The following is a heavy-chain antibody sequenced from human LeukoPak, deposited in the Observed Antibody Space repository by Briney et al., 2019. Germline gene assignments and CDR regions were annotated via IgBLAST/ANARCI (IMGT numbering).Heavy chain of an antibody. J-gene: IGHJ5*02. CDR2: INVKSGHT. CDR1: GYTFTDYG. Sequence: ASVKVSCKASGYTFTDYGVTWVRQAPGQGLEWVGWINVKSGHTNYAQNFQDRVTLTTDTSTNTAYMELRSLRSDDTALYYCARDWDYWVDHWGQGTLVTVSS. D-gene: IGHD1-26*01. V-gene: IGHV1-18*01. CDR3: ARDWDYWVDH.